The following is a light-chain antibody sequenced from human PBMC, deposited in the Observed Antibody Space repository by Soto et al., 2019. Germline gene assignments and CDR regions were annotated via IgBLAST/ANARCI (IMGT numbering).Light chain of an antibody. Sequence: DIVMTQSPDSLAVSLGERATINCKSSQSVLYSSNNKNYLAWYQQKPGQPPKLLIYWASTRESGVPDRFSGSGSGTEFTLTTSSLQAEDVAVYYCQQYYSTPPTFGGGTKVEIK. CDR1: QSVLYSSNNKNY. J-gene: IGKJ4*01. V-gene: IGKV4-1*01. CDR2: WAS. CDR3: QQYYSTPPT.